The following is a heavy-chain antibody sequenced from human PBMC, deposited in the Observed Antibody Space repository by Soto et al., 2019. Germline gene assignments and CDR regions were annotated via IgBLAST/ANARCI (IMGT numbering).Heavy chain of an antibody. CDR3: ARNIVGATLVYYYYGMDV. CDR2: IIPIFGTA. Sequence: GASVKVSCKAAGGTFSSYAISWVRQAPGQGLEWMGGIIPIFGTANYAQKFQGRVTITADESTSTAYMELSSLRSEDTAVYYCARNIVGATLVYYYYGMDVWGQGTTVTVSS. J-gene: IGHJ6*02. CDR1: GGTFSSYA. V-gene: IGHV1-69*13. D-gene: IGHD1-26*01.